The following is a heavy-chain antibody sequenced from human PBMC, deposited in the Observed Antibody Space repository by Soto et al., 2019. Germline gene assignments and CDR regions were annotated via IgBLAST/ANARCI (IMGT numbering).Heavy chain of an antibody. CDR3: ARGDSTDCSNGVCSFFYNHDMDV. V-gene: IGHV1-2*04. D-gene: IGHD2-8*01. J-gene: IGHJ6*02. CDR2: INPKSGGT. CDR1: GYSFTDDH. Sequence: SVKVSCKAAGYSFTDDHVHWVRHATVKGLEWLGRINPKSGGTSTAQKFQGWVTMTTDTSISTASMELTRLTSDDTAIYYCARGDSTDCSNGVCSFFYNHDMDVWGQGTTVTVSS.